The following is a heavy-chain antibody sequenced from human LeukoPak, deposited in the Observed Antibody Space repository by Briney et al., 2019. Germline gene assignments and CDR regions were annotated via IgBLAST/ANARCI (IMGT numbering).Heavy chain of an antibody. CDR1: GGSIDNHY. D-gene: IGHD3-10*01. CDR2: IYYSGST. V-gene: IGHV4-59*11. J-gene: IGHJ5*02. CDR3: ARDLGYFGSGSYLGWFDL. Sequence: PSETLSLTCSVSGGSIDNHYWTWIRRPPGKGLEWIGHIYYSGSTTYNPSLKSRVTISVDTSKNQFSLKLSSVTPADTAAYYCARDLGYFGSGSYLGWFDLWGQGTLITVSS.